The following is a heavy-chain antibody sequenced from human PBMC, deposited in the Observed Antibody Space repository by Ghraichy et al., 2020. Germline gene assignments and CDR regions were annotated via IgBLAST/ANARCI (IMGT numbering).Heavy chain of an antibody. Sequence: LSLTCAASGFTFSSYAMHWVRQAPGKGLEWVAVISYDGSNKYYADSVKGRFTISRDNSKNTLYLQMNSLRAEDTAVYYCARGVVASGFSDYWGQGTLVTVSS. CDR2: ISYDGSNK. J-gene: IGHJ4*02. CDR3: ARGVVASGFSDY. V-gene: IGHV3-30*04. D-gene: IGHD2-15*01. CDR1: GFTFSSYA.